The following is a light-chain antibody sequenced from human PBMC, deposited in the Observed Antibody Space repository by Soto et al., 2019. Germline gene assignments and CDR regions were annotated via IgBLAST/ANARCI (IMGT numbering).Light chain of an antibody. CDR1: SSNIGAGYD. CDR2: GNS. J-gene: IGLJ3*02. V-gene: IGLV1-40*01. CDR3: QSYDSSLRGSV. Sequence: QSVLTQPTSVSGAPGQRVTISCTGSSSNIGAGYDVHWYQQLPGTAPKLLIYGNSNRPSGVPDRFSGSKSGTSASLDITGFQAEDEADYYCQSYDSSLRGSVYGGGTKVTVL.